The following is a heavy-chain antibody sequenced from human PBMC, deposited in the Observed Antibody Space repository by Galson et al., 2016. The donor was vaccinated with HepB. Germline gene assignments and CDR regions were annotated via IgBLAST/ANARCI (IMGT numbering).Heavy chain of an antibody. CDR3: ARVGVTTDY. CDR1: GFTFSRYW. J-gene: IGHJ4*02. V-gene: IGHV3-7*01. Sequence: SLRLSCAASGFTFSRYWMSWVRQAPGKGLEWVANIKSDGSEKYYVDSVKGRFTISRDNAQNSLYLQMNSLRVEDTAVYYCARVGVTTDYWGQGTLVTVSS. CDR2: IKSDGSEK. D-gene: IGHD4-17*01.